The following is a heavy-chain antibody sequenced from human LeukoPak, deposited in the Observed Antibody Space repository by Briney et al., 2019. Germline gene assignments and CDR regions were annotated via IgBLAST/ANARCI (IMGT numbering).Heavy chain of an antibody. CDR2: ISSSSSYI. Sequence: GGSLRLSCAASGFTFSSYSMNWVRQAPGKGLEWVSSISSSSSYIYYADSVKGRFTISRDNAKNSLYLQMNSLRAEDTAVYYCARELRYFGWLPTNTYYYYGMDVWGQGTTVTVSS. CDR3: ARELRYFGWLPTNTYYYYGMDV. CDR1: GFTFSSYS. V-gene: IGHV3-21*01. D-gene: IGHD3-9*01. J-gene: IGHJ6*02.